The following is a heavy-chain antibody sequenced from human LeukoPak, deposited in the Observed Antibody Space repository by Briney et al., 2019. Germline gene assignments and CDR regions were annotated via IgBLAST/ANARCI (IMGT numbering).Heavy chain of an antibody. CDR1: GFTFSSYS. D-gene: IGHD6-19*01. CDR2: ISSSSSTI. Sequence: GGSLRLSCAASGFTFSSYSMNWVRQAPGKGLEWVSYISSSSSTIYYADSVEGRFTISRDHAKNPLYLQMNSLRDEDTAVYYCARTYSSGWLLDYWGQGTLVTVSS. V-gene: IGHV3-48*02. J-gene: IGHJ4*02. CDR3: ARTYSSGWLLDY.